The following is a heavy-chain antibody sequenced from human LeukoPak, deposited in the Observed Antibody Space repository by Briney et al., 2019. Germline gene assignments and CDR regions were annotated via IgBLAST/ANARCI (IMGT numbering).Heavy chain of an antibody. CDR3: ARDHHRRLYDSQARDTFDI. CDR2: IKQDGSEK. CDR1: GFTFSTYY. D-gene: IGHD3-22*01. V-gene: IGHV3-7*01. J-gene: IGHJ3*02. Sequence: PGGSLRLSCAASGFTFSTYYMSWVRQAPGTGLEWVANIKQDGSEKYYVDSVKGRFTISRDNAKNSLYLQMNSLRAEDTAVYYCARDHHRRLYDSQARDTFDIWGQGTMVTVSS.